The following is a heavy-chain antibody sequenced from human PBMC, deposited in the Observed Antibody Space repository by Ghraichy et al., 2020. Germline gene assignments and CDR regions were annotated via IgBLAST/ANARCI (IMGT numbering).Heavy chain of an antibody. CDR3: TTDYRLPGDMVRGVIITGFDY. V-gene: IGHV3-15*01. D-gene: IGHD3-10*01. J-gene: IGHJ4*02. Sequence: GESLNISCAASGFTFSNAWMSWVRQAPGKGLEWVGRIKSKTDGGTTDYAAPVKGRFTISRDDSKNTLYLQMNSLKTEDTAVYYCTTDYRLPGDMVRGVIITGFDYWGQGTLVTVSS. CDR2: IKSKTDGGTT. CDR1: GFTFSNAW.